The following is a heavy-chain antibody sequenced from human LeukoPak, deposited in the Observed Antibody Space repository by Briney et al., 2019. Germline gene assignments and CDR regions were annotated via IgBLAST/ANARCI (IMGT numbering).Heavy chain of an antibody. CDR3: ARSGGATGDAFDI. D-gene: IGHD1-1*01. V-gene: IGHV1-18*01. CDR1: GYTFTSYG. Sequence: ASVNVSCKASGYTFTSYGISWVRQAPGQGLEWMGWINPYNGNTNYAQKLQGRVTITADKSTSTAYMELSSLRSEDTAVYYCARSGGATGDAFDIWGQGTMVTVSS. CDR2: INPYNGNT. J-gene: IGHJ3*02.